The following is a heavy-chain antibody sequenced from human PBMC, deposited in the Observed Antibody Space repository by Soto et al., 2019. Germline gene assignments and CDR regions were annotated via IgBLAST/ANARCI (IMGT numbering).Heavy chain of an antibody. V-gene: IGHV2-26*01. Sequence: QVTLKESGPVLVKPTETLTLTCTVSGFSLSNARLGVSWIRQPPGKALEWLAHIFANDEESYNTSLRSRLTISRDTSKHQVVLTMTNMDPVDTAPYYCARMGDYYDIAGDAFDLWGQGTRVTVSS. CDR3: ARMGDYYDIAGDAFDL. D-gene: IGHD3-22*01. CDR2: IFANDEE. J-gene: IGHJ3*01. CDR1: GFSLSNARLG.